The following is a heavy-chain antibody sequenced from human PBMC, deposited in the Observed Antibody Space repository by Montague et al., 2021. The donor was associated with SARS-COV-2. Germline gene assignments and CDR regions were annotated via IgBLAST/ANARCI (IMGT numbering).Heavy chain of an antibody. J-gene: IGHJ3*02. Sequence: SETLSLTCSVSGDSINNSRYYWGWIRQPPGKGLEWIGTIDYSGXAXYXXXXKXRVTISVDTSKVQFSLKLKSVTATDTAVYYCARLESTRGVIIRGAFHIWGQGTKVTVSS. CDR3: ARLESTRGVIIRGAFHI. V-gene: IGHV4-39*01. CDR1: GDSINNSRYY. CDR2: IDYSGXA. D-gene: IGHD3-10*01.